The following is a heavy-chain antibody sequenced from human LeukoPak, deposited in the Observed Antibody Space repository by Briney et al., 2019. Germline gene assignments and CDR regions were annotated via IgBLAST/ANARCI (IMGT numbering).Heavy chain of an antibody. Sequence: SETLSLTCTVSGVSITSGDYYWSWIRQPPGKGLEWIGYICYSGSTYYNPSLKSRITMSLDTSKNQFSLKLNSVTAADTAVYYCARDHCGGNCYSGSYWYFDLWGRGTLVTVSS. CDR2: ICYSGST. J-gene: IGHJ2*01. CDR1: GVSITSGDYY. CDR3: ARDHCGGNCYSGSYWYFDL. V-gene: IGHV4-30-4*01. D-gene: IGHD2-21*02.